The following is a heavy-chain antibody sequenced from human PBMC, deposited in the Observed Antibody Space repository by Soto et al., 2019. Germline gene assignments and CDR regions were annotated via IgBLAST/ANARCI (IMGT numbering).Heavy chain of an antibody. CDR3: AFAGSGSYSNVHDHFDL. CDR2: ISYDGDHK. J-gene: IGHJ3*01. CDR1: GFSFSTYA. V-gene: IGHV3-30*07. Sequence: PGWSLRLTCAASGFSFSTYAMHWVRQTPGKGLERVAVISYDGDHKYYADSVKGRFTISRDNAKKSLYLQMNSLRAEDTAVYYCAFAGSGSYSNVHDHFDLCCQGTMSTVPS. D-gene: IGHD3-10*01.